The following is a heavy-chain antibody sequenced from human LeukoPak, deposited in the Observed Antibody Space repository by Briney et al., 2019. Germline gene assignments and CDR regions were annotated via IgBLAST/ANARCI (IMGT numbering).Heavy chain of an antibody. CDR3: ARHWLLWFGESINWFDP. V-gene: IGHV4-34*01. J-gene: IGHJ5*02. Sequence: SETLSLTCAVYGGSFSGYYWSWIRQPPGKGLEWIGEINHSGSTNYNPSLKSRVTISVDTSKNQFSLKLSSVTAADTAVYYCARHWLLWFGESINWFDPWGQGTLVTVSS. D-gene: IGHD3-10*01. CDR2: INHSGST. CDR1: GGSFSGYY.